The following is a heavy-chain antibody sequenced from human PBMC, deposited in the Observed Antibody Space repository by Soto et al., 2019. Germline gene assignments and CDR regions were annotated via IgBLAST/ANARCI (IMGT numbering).Heavy chain of an antibody. CDR2: VYYDGHT. Sequence: SETLSLTCTVSGGSINNNFWGWIRQPPGKGLEWIGYVYYDGHTDYNPSLESRVTIAVDTSKNQFSLKLSSVTAADTAVYYCARGSYYYDSSGYYHYWGQGPLVTVPS. D-gene: IGHD3-22*01. CDR3: ARGSYYYDSSGYYHY. V-gene: IGHV4-59*08. J-gene: IGHJ4*02. CDR1: GGSINNNF.